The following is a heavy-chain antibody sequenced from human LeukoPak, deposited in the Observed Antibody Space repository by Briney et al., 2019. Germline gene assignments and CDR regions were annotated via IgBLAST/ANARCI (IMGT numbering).Heavy chain of an antibody. D-gene: IGHD3-10*01. CDR2: INPNSGDT. CDR1: GYTFTNYY. Sequence: PGASVKVSCKASGYTFTNYYIHWVRQAPGQGLEWMGRINPNSGDTNYAHKFQGRVTMTGDTSISTAYMELSRLRSDDTALYYCARGGTEASSGDYWGQGALVTVSS. V-gene: IGHV1-2*06. CDR3: ARGGTEASSGDY. J-gene: IGHJ4*02.